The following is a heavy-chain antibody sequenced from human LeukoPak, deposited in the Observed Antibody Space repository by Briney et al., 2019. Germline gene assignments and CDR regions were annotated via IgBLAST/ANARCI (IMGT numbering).Heavy chain of an antibody. V-gene: IGHV1-24*01. CDR3: ATPNPLWFGELVYPFDY. CDR2: FDPEDGET. J-gene: IGHJ4*02. Sequence: ASVKVSCKVSGYTLTELSMHWVRQAPGKGLEWMGGFDPEDGETIYAQKFQGRVTMTEDTSTDTAYMELSSLRSEDTAVYYCATPNPLWFGELVYPFDYWGQGTRVTVSS. CDR1: GYTLTELS. D-gene: IGHD3-10*01.